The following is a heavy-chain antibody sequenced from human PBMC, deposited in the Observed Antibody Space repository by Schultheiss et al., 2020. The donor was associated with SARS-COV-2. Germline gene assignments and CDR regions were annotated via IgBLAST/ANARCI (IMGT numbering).Heavy chain of an antibody. CDR2: ISGSGGST. D-gene: IGHD4-17*01. Sequence: GGSLRLSCIVSGFTFNDYAMTWVRQAPGKGLEWVSAISGSGGSTYYADSVKGRFTISRDNAKNPLYLQMNSLTPEDTAVYHCARDLKDGDYAGVFDFWGQGTLVTVSS. V-gene: IGHV3-23*01. J-gene: IGHJ4*02. CDR1: GFTFNDYA. CDR3: ARDLKDGDYAGVFDF.